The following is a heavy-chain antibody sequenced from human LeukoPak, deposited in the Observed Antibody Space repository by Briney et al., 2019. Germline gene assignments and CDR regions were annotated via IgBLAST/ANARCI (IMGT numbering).Heavy chain of an antibody. J-gene: IGHJ4*02. CDR3: ARVGYYDFWSGYYNTPLED. D-gene: IGHD3-3*01. Sequence: SETLSLTCTVSGGSISSFYWSWIRQPAGKGLEWIGRIYTSGSTNYNPSLKSRVTISVDTSKNQFSLKLSSVTAADTAVYYCARVGYYDFWSGYYNTPLEDWGQGTLVTVSS. CDR2: IYTSGST. V-gene: IGHV4-4*07. CDR1: GGSISSFY.